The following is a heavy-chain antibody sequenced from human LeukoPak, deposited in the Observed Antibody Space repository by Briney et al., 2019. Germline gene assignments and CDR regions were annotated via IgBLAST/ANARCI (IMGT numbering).Heavy chain of an antibody. CDR1: GGSISSGTYY. J-gene: IGHJ5*02. Sequence: SQTLSLTCAVSGGSISSGTYYWSWIRQPAGKGLEWIGRIYTSGSTNYNPSLKSRVTISVDTSKNQFSLKLSSVTAADTAVYYCARGHIGPWGQGTLVTVSS. CDR3: ARGHIGP. D-gene: IGHD2-21*01. V-gene: IGHV4-61*02. CDR2: IYTSGST.